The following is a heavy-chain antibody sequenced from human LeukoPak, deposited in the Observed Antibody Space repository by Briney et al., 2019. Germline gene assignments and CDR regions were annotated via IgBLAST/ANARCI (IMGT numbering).Heavy chain of an antibody. V-gene: IGHV3-30*04. CDR2: ISHDGRTK. Sequence: GGSLRLSCAVSGFNFDNFAMHWVRQPLGKGLEWVAVISHDGRTKYYADSMKGRITISRDNSKNTLFLQMNNLRSEDTAVYFCARPSPPGDGYNPHDHWGQGTLVTVSS. CDR3: ARPSPPGDGYNPHDH. CDR1: GFNFDNFA. D-gene: IGHD5-24*01. J-gene: IGHJ4*02.